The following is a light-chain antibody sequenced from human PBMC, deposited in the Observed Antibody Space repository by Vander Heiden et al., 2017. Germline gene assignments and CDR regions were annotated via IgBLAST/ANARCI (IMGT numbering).Light chain of an antibody. Sequence: LLTQSPATLSVSPGETATLSCRASQNTNQNYAWFQQKPDQTPSLIIYRASRRATGLPVRFSGSASGSEFNLTISDLQSEDFAVYYCQQYNSWPVFTFGGGTKVEI. V-gene: IGKV3-15*01. J-gene: IGKJ4*01. CDR3: QQYNSWPVFT. CDR2: RAS. CDR1: QNTNQN.